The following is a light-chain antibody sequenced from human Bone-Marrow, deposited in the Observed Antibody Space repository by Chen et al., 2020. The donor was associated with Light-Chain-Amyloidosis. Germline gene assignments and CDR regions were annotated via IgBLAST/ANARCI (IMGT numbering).Light chain of an antibody. V-gene: IGLV3-21*02. Sequence: SYVLTPPSFVSVAPAQTSQHHRGGNNIGDTSVHWYQQTPGQAPLLVVYDDRDRPPGIPGRLSGSNSGNTATLTISRVEAGDEADYYCQVWDRSSDRPVFGGGTKLTVL. CDR3: QVWDRSSDRPV. CDR2: DDR. J-gene: IGLJ3*02. CDR1: NIGDTS.